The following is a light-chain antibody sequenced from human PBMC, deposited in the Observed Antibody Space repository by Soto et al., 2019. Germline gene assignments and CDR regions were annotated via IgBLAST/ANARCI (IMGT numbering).Light chain of an antibody. V-gene: IGKV3-15*01. CDR1: QRVSID. CDR2: GAS. Sequence: EMVVTQAPASLSVSPGEGAILSCKTSQRVSIDLAWYQQKPGQAPRLLIYGASTRATGIPARFSGSGSGTEFTLTISSLRSEDFAVYYCQQYNDWPSTFGGGTKVDI. CDR3: QQYNDWPST. J-gene: IGKJ4*01.